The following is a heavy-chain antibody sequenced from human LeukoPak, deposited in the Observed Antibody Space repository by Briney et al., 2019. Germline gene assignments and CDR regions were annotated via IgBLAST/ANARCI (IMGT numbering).Heavy chain of an antibody. CDR2: ISSSSSTI. J-gene: IGHJ4*02. Sequence: GGSLRLSCAASGFTFSSYSMNWVRQAPGKGLEWVSFISSSSSTIYYADSVKGRFTISRDNAKNSLYLQMNSLRVEDTAVYYCARENSYGLYYFDYWGQGTLVTVSS. CDR3: ARENSYGLYYFDY. D-gene: IGHD5-18*01. V-gene: IGHV3-48*01. CDR1: GFTFSSYS.